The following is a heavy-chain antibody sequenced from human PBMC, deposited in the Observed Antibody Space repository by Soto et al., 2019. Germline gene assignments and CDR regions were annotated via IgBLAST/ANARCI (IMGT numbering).Heavy chain of an antibody. CDR1: GFTFSNAW. J-gene: IGHJ6*03. Sequence: LRLSCAASGFTFSNAWMSWVRQAPGKGLEWVGRIKSKTDGGTTDYAAPVKGRFTISRDDSKNTLYLQMNSLKTEDTAVYYCTADSGSTYDFWSGYYPYYYYYMDVWGKGTTVTVSS. CDR3: TADSGSTYDFWSGYYPYYYYYMDV. CDR2: IKSKTDGGTT. D-gene: IGHD3-3*01. V-gene: IGHV3-15*01.